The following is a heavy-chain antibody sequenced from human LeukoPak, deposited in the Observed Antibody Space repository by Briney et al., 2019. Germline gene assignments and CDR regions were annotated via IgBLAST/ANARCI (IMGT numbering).Heavy chain of an antibody. Sequence: PGGSLRLSCAASGFTFGDYYMTWIRQAPGKGLEWVSYTSNSGNTIKEADSVKGRFTISRDNAQNSLFLQMKSLRAEDTAVYYCARYRVITNDYFDSWGQGTLVTVSS. D-gene: IGHD3-16*01. V-gene: IGHV3-11*01. CDR2: TSNSGNTI. CDR1: GFTFGDYY. CDR3: ARYRVITNDYFDS. J-gene: IGHJ4*02.